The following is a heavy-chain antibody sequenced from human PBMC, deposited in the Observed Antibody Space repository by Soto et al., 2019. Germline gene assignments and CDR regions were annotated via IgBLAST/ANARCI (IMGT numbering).Heavy chain of an antibody. J-gene: IGHJ6*03. D-gene: IGHD5-12*01. CDR3: ARGLKSGYDSYYYMDV. CDR2: INHSGSI. CDR1: GGSFSGYY. Sequence: SETLSLTCAVYGGSFSGYYWSWIRQPPGKGLEWIGEINHSGSINYNPSLKSRVTISVDTSNNQFSLKLSSVTAADTAVYYCARGLKSGYDSYYYMDVWGKGTTVTVSS. V-gene: IGHV4-34*01.